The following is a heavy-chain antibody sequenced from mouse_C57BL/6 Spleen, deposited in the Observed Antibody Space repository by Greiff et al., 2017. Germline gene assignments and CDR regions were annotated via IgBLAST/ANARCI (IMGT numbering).Heavy chain of an antibody. CDR3: ARGPLYGSSSYYFDY. D-gene: IGHD1-1*01. V-gene: IGHV2-9-1*01. CDR1: GFSLTSYA. Sequence: VQGVESGPGLVAPSQSLSITCTVSGFSLTSYAISWVRQPPGKGLEWLGVIWTGGGTNYNSALKSRLSISKDNSKSQVFLKMNSLQTDDTARYYCARGPLYGSSSYYFDYWGQGTTLTVSS. J-gene: IGHJ2*01. CDR2: IWTGGGT.